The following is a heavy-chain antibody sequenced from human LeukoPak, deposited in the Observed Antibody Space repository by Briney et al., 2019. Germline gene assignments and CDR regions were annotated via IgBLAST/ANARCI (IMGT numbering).Heavy chain of an antibody. CDR1: GYTFTGYY. J-gene: IGHJ6*02. D-gene: IGHD2-15*01. V-gene: IGHV1-2*02. Sequence: ASVKVSCKASGYTFTGYYMHWVRRAPGQGLEWMGWINPNSGGTNYAQKFQGRVTMTRDTSISTAYMELSRLRSDDTAVYYCARSVVVVVAATPDYYYGMDVWGQGTTVTVSS. CDR3: ARSVVVVVAATPDYYYGMDV. CDR2: INPNSGGT.